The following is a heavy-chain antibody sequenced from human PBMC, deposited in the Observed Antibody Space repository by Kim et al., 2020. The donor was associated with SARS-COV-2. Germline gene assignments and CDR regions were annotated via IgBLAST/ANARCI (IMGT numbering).Heavy chain of an antibody. CDR2: ISGDGGST. D-gene: IGHD3-9*01. J-gene: IGHJ4*02. CDR1: GFTFGDYA. Sequence: GGSLRLSCAASGFTFGDYAMHWVRQAPGKGLEWVSLISGDGGSTYYADSVKGRFTISRDNSKNSLYLKMNSLRTEDTALYYCAKDGGYFDGSPYFDYWGQGTLVTVSS. CDR3: AKDGGYFDGSPYFDY. V-gene: IGHV3-43*02.